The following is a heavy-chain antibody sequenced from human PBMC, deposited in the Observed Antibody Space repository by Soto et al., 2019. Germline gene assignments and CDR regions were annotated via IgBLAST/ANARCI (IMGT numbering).Heavy chain of an antibody. J-gene: IGHJ6*02. CDR3: ARAGGRPHYYYGMDV. V-gene: IGHV1-69*06. D-gene: IGHD2-15*01. CDR1: AGTFNNYA. CDR2: TIPLFSTS. Sequence: QEQLVQSGPEVKKPGSSVTVSCKASAGTFNNYAICWVRQAPGQGLEWMGGTIPLFSTSSYAQKFQGRVTMTADKSTSTVYMEMRNLKSEDTALYYWARAGGRPHYYYGMDVWGQGTTVTVS.